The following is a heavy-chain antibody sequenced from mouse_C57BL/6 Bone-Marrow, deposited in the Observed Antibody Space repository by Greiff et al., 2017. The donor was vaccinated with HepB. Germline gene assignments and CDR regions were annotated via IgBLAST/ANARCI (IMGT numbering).Heavy chain of an antibody. J-gene: IGHJ4*01. Sequence: QVQLQQPGAELVKPGASVKLSCKASGYTFTSYWMHWVKQRPGQGLEWIGMIHPNSGSTNYNEKFKSKATLTVDKSSSTAYMQLSSLTSEDSAVYYCARPPQESYAMDCWGQGTSVTVSS. D-gene: IGHD4-1*01. CDR2: IHPNSGST. CDR3: ARPPQESYAMDC. V-gene: IGHV1-64*01. CDR1: GYTFTSYW.